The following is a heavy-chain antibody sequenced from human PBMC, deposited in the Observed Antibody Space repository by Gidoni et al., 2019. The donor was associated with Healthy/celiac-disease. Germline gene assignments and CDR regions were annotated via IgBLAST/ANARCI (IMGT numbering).Heavy chain of an antibody. J-gene: IGHJ6*02. CDR2: IYWNDDK. CDR1: GFSLSTSGVG. CDR3: AHLPLINWNDDYYYYYGMDV. Sequence: QITLKESGPTLVKPTQTLTLTCPFSGFSLSTSGVGVGWIRQPPGKALEWLALIYWNDDKRYSPSLKSRLTITKDTSKNQVVLTMTNMDPVDTATYYCAHLPLINWNDDYYYYYGMDVWGQGTTVTVSS. D-gene: IGHD1-20*01. V-gene: IGHV2-5*01.